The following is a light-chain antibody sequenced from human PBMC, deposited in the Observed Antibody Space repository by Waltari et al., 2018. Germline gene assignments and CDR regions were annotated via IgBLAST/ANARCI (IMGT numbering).Light chain of an antibody. CDR1: QAISIW. CDR3: QQANSFPFT. Sequence: DIQMTQSPSSVSASVGDTVTITCRASQAISIWLAWYQPQPGRAPNLLIYAASSLESGVPARFSGSGSGTDFTLTITNLQPEDFATYYCQQANSFPFTFGGGTKVEI. CDR2: AAS. J-gene: IGKJ4*01. V-gene: IGKV1D-12*01.